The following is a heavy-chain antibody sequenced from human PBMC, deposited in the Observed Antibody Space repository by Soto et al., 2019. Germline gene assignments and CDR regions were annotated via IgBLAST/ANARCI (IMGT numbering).Heavy chain of an antibody. CDR3: ARQNYYYYGMDV. CDR2: IGTAGDP. V-gene: IGHV3-13*05. J-gene: IGHJ6*02. CDR1: GFTFSSYD. Sequence: GGSLRLSCAASGFTFSSYDMHWVRQATGKGLEWVSAIGTAGDPYYPGSVKGRFTISRENAKNSLYLQMNSLRAGDTAAYYCARQNYYYYGMDVWGQGTTVTVSS.